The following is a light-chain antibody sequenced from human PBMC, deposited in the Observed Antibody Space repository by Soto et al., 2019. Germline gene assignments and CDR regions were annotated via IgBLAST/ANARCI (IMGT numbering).Light chain of an antibody. Sequence: EIVMTQSPAILSVSPGERVTLSCRANQSISSNLAWYQQKPGHTPRLLIYGATTRATGIPARFSGSGSGTDFTLTINSLQSEDFATYYCQQHGQWPITFGQGTRLEIK. J-gene: IGKJ5*01. CDR2: GAT. CDR3: QQHGQWPIT. CDR1: QSISSN. V-gene: IGKV3D-15*01.